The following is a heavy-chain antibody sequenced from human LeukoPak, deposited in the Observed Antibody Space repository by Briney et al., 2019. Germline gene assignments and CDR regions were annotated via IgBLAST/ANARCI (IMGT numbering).Heavy chain of an antibody. V-gene: IGHV1-69*05. CDR3: ARGLPACSRTSCCLDY. D-gene: IGHD2-2*01. Sequence: GASVKVSCKASGGTFSSYAISWVRQAPGQGLEWMGGIIPIFGTANYAQKFQGRVTITTDESTSTAYMELSSLRSEDTAVYYCARGLPACSRTSCCLDYWGQGTLVTVSS. J-gene: IGHJ4*02. CDR1: GGTFSSYA. CDR2: IIPIFGTA.